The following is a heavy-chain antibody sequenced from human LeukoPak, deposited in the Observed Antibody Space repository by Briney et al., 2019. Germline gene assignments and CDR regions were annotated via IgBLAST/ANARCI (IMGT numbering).Heavy chain of an antibody. J-gene: IGHJ5*02. CDR2: ISWNSGSI. Sequence: GGSLRLSCAASGFTFDGYAMHWVRQAPGKGLEWVSGISWNSGSIGYADSVKGRFTISRDNAKNSLYLQMNSLRAEDMALYYCAKDWSRYSSGVENWFDPWGQGTLVTVSS. CDR1: GFTFDGYA. D-gene: IGHD6-19*01. CDR3: AKDWSRYSSGVENWFDP. V-gene: IGHV3-9*03.